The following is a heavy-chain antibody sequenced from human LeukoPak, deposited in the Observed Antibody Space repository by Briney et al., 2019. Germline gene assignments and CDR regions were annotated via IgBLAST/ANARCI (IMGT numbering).Heavy chain of an antibody. J-gene: IGHJ4*02. CDR3: ARGHSRGWARGYYFDY. CDR2: IYYSGST. V-gene: IGHV4-39*07. CDR1: GGSISSSSYY. Sequence: PSETLSLTCTVSGGSISSSSYYWGWIRQPPGKGLEWIGSIYYSGSTYYNPSLKSRVTISVDTSKNQFSLKLSSVTAADTAVYYCARGHSRGWARGYYFDYWGQGTLVTVSS. D-gene: IGHD6-19*01.